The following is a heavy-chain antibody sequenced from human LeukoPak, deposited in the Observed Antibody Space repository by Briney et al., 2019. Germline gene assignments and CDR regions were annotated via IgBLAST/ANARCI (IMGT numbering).Heavy chain of an antibody. J-gene: IGHJ5*02. CDR3: ARAAGYCSGGSCYLNWFDP. CDR1: GYTFTSYA. V-gene: IGHV1-3*01. CDR2: INAGNGNT. D-gene: IGHD2-15*01. Sequence: ASVKVSCKAPGYTFTSYAMHWVRQAPGQRLEWMGWINAGNGNTKYSQKFQGRVTITRDTSASTAYMELSSLRSEDTAVYYCARAAGYCSGGSCYLNWFDPWGQGTLVTASS.